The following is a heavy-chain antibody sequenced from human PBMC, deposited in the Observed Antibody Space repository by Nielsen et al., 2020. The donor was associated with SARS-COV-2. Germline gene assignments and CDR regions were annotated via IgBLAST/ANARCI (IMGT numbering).Heavy chain of an antibody. J-gene: IGHJ4*02. CDR2: ISARSRTI. D-gene: IGHD2-8*02. CDR1: GFTFSNYI. CDR3: ARGYCSGGVCYFFGAFDY. V-gene: IGHV3-48*01. Sequence: GESLKISCAASGFTFSNYIINWVRQAPGKGLEWVSYISARSRTIDYADSVKGRFTISRENAKSSLYLQMNSLRAGDTAVYYCARGYCSGGVCYFFGAFDYWGQGTLVTVSS.